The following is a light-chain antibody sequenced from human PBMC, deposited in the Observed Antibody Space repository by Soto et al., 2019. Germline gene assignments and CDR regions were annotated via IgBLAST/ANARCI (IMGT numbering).Light chain of an antibody. CDR1: QSISSY. CDR2: AAS. J-gene: IGKJ4*01. CDR3: QQSYSTPLT. V-gene: IGKV1-39*01. Sequence: DIQMTQSPSSLSAAVGCRVNNTCRASQSISSYLNWYQQKPGKAPKLLIYAASSLQSGVPSRFSGSGSGTDFTLTISSLQPEDFATYYCQQSYSTPLTFGGGTKVDIK.